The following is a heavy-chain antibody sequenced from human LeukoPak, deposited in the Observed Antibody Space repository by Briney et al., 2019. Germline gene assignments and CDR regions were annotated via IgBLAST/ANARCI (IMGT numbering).Heavy chain of an antibody. CDR1: GFTFSSYA. D-gene: IGHD3-10*01. V-gene: IGHV3-30-3*01. Sequence: PGRSLRLSCAASGFTFSSYAMRWVRQAPGKGLEWVAVISYDGSNKYYADSVKGRFTISRDNSKNTLYLQMNSLRAEDTAVYYCARDLVGGLWFGDLGCFDYWGQGTLVTVSS. CDR3: ARDLVGGLWFGDLGCFDY. J-gene: IGHJ4*02. CDR2: ISYDGSNK.